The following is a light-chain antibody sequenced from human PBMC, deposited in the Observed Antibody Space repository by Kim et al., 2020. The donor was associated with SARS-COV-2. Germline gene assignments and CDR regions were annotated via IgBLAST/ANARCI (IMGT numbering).Light chain of an antibody. CDR3: QAWDSSTHNWV. CDR2: QDS. J-gene: IGLJ3*02. CDR1: KLGDKY. Sequence: QGQTASITCSGDKLGDKYACWYQQKPGQSPVLVIYQDSKRPSGIPERFSGSNSGNTATLTISGTQAMDEADYYCQAWDSSTHNWVFGGGTQLTVL. V-gene: IGLV3-1*01.